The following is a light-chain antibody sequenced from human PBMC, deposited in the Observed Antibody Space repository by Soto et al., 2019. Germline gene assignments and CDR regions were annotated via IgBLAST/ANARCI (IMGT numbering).Light chain of an antibody. Sequence: DIQMTQSPSSLSASVGDRVTITCRPSQTIDNYLNWYQQKRGKAPKLLIYAASSLQSGVPSRFSDSGSGTDFTLTISSLQPEDFATYYCQQSYATPITFGGGTKVEIK. CDR2: AAS. CDR3: QQSYATPIT. CDR1: QTIDNY. J-gene: IGKJ4*01. V-gene: IGKV1-39*01.